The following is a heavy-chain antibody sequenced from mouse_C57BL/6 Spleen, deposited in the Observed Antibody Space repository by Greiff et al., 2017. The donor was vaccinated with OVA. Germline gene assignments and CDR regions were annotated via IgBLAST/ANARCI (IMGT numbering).Heavy chain of an antibody. CDR3: ARGELGPYWYFDV. J-gene: IGHJ1*03. D-gene: IGHD4-1*01. CDR1: GFSLTSYG. Sequence: QVQLKESGPGLVQPSQSLSITCTVSGFSLTSYGVHWVRQSPGKGLEWLGVIWSGGSTDYNAAFISRLSISKDNSKSQVFFKMNSLQADDTAIYYCARGELGPYWYFDVWGTGTTVTVSS. CDR2: IWSGGST. V-gene: IGHV2-2*01.